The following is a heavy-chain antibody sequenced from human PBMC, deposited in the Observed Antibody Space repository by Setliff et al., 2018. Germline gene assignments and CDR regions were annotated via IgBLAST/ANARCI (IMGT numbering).Heavy chain of an antibody. Sequence: GSLRLSCTASGFTFGDYAMNWVRQAPGKGLEWVSSISSSSSYIYYADSVKGRFTISRDNAKNSLYLQMNSLRAEDTAVYYCARARGEQQLGHYYYYYGMDVWGQGTTVTVSS. V-gene: IGHV3-21*01. CDR2: ISSSSSYI. CDR1: GFTFGDYA. CDR3: ARARGEQQLGHYYYYYGMDV. J-gene: IGHJ6*02. D-gene: IGHD6-13*01.